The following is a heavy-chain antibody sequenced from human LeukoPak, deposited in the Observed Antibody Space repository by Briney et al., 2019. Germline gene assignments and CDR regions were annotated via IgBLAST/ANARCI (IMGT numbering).Heavy chain of an antibody. J-gene: IGHJ4*02. CDR1: GYNFSKYW. V-gene: IGHV5-51*01. CDR2: ICPRDSDV. D-gene: IGHD2-2*01. Sequence: GESLKISCKGIGYNFSKYWIGWVRQMPGKGLEWMGIICPRDSDVRYNPSFQGHVTISADTSISTLYLHWSSLQPSDTAIYFCARHGPEIVVVPASIPLDYWGKGTLVTVSS. CDR3: ARHGPEIVVVPASIPLDY.